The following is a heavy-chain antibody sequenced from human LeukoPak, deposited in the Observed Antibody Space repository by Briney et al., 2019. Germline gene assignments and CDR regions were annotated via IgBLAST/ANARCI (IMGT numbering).Heavy chain of an antibody. Sequence: GGSLRLSCAASGFTFSSYVMSWVRQAPGKGLEWVSGISGSGTTTYYADSVKGRFTISRDNSKNMLYLQMNSLRVEDTAVYYCARDQLDFLNFDAFDIWGQGTKVTVSS. CDR2: ISGSGTTT. V-gene: IGHV3-23*01. D-gene: IGHD2/OR15-2a*01. CDR1: GFTFSSYV. J-gene: IGHJ3*02. CDR3: ARDQLDFLNFDAFDI.